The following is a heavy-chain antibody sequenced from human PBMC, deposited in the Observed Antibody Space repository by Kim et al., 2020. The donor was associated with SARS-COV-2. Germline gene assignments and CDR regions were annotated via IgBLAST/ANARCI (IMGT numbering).Heavy chain of an antibody. J-gene: IGHJ4*02. D-gene: IGHD6-13*01. V-gene: IGHV3-23*03. CDR3: AKDQGSSWNSYFDY. Sequence: ADSVKGRFPITRYTSKTTLYLQMNGLSAEDTAVYYCAKDQGSSWNSYFDYWGQGTLVTVSS.